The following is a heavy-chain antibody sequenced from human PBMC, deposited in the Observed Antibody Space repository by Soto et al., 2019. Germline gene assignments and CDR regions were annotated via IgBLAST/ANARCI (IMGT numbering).Heavy chain of an antibody. J-gene: IGHJ4*02. Sequence: SETLSLTCAVYGGSFSGYYWSWIRQPPGKGLEWIGEINHSGSTNYNPSLKSRVTISVDTSKNQFSLKLSSVTAADTAVYYCAKRTRMYYSSFDYWGQGTLVTVSS. D-gene: IGHD2-15*01. V-gene: IGHV4-34*01. CDR3: AKRTRMYYSSFDY. CDR2: INHSGST. CDR1: GGSFSGYY.